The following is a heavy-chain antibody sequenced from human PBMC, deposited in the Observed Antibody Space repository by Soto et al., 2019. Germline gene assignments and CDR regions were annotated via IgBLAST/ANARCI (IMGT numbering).Heavy chain of an antibody. V-gene: IGHV1-18*04. Sequence: VASVKVSCKASGYTFTTHGISWVQQAPGQGLGWMGWISPYNGKTTYAQKVQGRVTMTTDTSTSTAYMELRGLRSDGTAVYYCARVDDYVWGSFRPWGQGTQVTVSS. CDR2: ISPYNGKT. J-gene: IGHJ4*02. CDR3: ARVDDYVWGSFRP. D-gene: IGHD3-16*02. CDR1: GYTFTTHG.